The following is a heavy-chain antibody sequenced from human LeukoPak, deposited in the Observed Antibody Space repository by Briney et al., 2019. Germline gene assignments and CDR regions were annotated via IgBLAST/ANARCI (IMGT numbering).Heavy chain of an antibody. CDR3: ARESGSSWFHY. CDR2: IYYSGST. D-gene: IGHD6-13*01. CDR1: GGSISSYY. Sequence: PSETLSLTCTVSGGSISSYYWSWIRQPPGKGLEWIGYIYYSGSTNYNPSLKSRVTISVDTSKNQFSLKLSSVTAADTAVYYCARESGSSWFHYWGQGTLVTVSS. J-gene: IGHJ4*02. V-gene: IGHV4-59*12.